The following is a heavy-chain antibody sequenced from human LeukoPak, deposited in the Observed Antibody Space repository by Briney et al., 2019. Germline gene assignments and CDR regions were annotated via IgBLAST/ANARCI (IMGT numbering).Heavy chain of an antibody. CDR1: GFTFSSYA. CDR2: ISGSGGST. D-gene: IGHD6-19*01. Sequence: PGGSLRLSCAASGFTFSSYAMSWVRQAPGKGLEWVSAISGSGGSTYYADSVKGRFTISRDNSKNTLYLQMNSLRAEDTAVYYCVRDISGWYSGGYFRMDVWGQGTTVTVSS. V-gene: IGHV3-23*01. CDR3: VRDISGWYSGGYFRMDV. J-gene: IGHJ6*02.